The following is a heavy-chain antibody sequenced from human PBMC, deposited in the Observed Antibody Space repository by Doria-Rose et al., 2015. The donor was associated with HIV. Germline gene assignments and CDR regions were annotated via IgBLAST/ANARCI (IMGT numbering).Heavy chain of an antibody. CDR2: IFSDEER. V-gene: IGHV2-26*01. D-gene: IGHD6-13*01. Sequence: QITLKESGPVLVKPTETLTLTCTVSGVSLSSPGMGVSWIRQPPGKALEWLANIFSDEERSYKTSLQSRLTISRGTSKSQVVLTMTDMDPVDTATYYCARIKSSRWYHKYYFDFWGQGTLVIVSA. CDR3: ARIKSSRWYHKYYFDF. J-gene: IGHJ4*02. CDR1: GVSLSSPGMG.